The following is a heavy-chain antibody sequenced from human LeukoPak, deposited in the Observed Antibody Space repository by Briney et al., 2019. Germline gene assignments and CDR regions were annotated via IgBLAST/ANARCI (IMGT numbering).Heavy chain of an antibody. CDR1: GFTFSSYA. CDR2: ISGSGGST. J-gene: IGHJ4*02. D-gene: IGHD6-19*01. CDR3: AKMKYQWLVRIYFDY. V-gene: IGHV3-23*01. Sequence: GGSLRLSCAASGFTFSSYAMSWVRQAPGKGLEWVSSISGSGGSTYYEDSVEGRFTISRENSKNTLYLQMNSLRAEDSAVYYCAKMKYQWLVRIYFDYWGQGTLVTVSS.